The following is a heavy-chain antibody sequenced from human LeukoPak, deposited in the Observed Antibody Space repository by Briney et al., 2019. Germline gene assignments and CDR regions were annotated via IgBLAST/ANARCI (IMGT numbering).Heavy chain of an antibody. J-gene: IGHJ5*02. V-gene: IGHV1-69*13. CDR2: IIPIFGTA. CDR1: GCTFSSYA. CDR3: ARVAAVAGNSWFDP. D-gene: IGHD6-19*01. Sequence: SVKVSCKGSGCTFSSYAISWVRQPPGQGLEWMGGIIPIFGTANYAQKFQGRVTITADESTSTAYMELSSLRSEDTAVYYCARVAAVAGNSWFDPWGQGTLVTVSS.